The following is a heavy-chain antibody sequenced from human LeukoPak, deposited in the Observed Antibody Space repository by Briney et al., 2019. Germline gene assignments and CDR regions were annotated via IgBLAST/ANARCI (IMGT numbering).Heavy chain of an antibody. CDR3: ISRGYNSGWGLHY. CDR2: IRNKANGYAT. D-gene: IGHD6-19*01. J-gene: IGHJ4*02. Sequence: GGSLRLSCAASGFTFSSYAMHWVRQASGKGLEWLGRIRNKANGYATGYAASVKGRFTISRDDSKSTAYLQMNSLKTEDTAVYYCISRGYNSGWGLHYWGQGTLVTVSS. V-gene: IGHV3-73*01. CDR1: GFTFSSYA.